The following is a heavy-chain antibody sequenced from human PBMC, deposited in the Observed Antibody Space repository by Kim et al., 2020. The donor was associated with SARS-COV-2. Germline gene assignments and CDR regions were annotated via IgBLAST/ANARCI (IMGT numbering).Heavy chain of an antibody. D-gene: IGHD5-18*01. V-gene: IGHV3-30*02. J-gene: IGHJ4*02. CDR3: AKVDTAMVNDY. Sequence: KYYADSVKGRFTISRDNSKNTLYLQMNSLRAEDTAVYYCAKVDTAMVNDYWGQGTLVTVSS. CDR2: K.